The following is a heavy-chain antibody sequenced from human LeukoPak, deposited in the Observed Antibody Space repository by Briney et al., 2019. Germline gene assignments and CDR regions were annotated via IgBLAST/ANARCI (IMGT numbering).Heavy chain of an antibody. J-gene: IGHJ4*02. V-gene: IGHV3-43*02. D-gene: IGHD6-19*01. Sequence: PGGSLRLSCAASGXTFDDYAMHWVRQAPGKGLEWVSLISGDGGSTYYADSVKGRFTISRDNSKNSLYLQMNSLRTEDTALYHCAKDRGWYDYWGQGTLVTVSS. CDR2: ISGDGGST. CDR1: GXTFDDYA. CDR3: AKDRGWYDY.